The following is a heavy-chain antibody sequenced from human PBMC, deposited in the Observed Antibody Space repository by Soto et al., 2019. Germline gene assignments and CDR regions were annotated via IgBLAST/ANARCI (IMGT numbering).Heavy chain of an antibody. CDR3: ARLNSSWYGYYYGMDV. Sequence: GESLKISCKGSGYSFTSYWISWVRQMPGKGLEWMGRIDPSDSYTNYSPSFQGHVTISADKSISTAYLQWSSLKASDTAMYYCARLNSSWYGYYYGMDVWGQGTTVTVS. V-gene: IGHV5-10-1*01. J-gene: IGHJ6*02. CDR2: IDPSDSYT. CDR1: GYSFTSYW. D-gene: IGHD6-13*01.